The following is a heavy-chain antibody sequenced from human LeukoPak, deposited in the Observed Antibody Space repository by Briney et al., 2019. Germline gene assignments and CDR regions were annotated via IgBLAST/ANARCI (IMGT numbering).Heavy chain of an antibody. D-gene: IGHD2-2*01. V-gene: IGHV3-7*01. CDR1: GFTFTYYW. J-gene: IGHJ5*02. Sequence: GGSLRLSCSASGFTFTYYWMTWVRQAPGKGLEWVANIKQDGSAQYYVDSVKGRFTISRDNAQKSLYLQMNRLRVEDTAVYYCARGADCRTTSCYADYLRNNWFDPWGQGTLVTVSS. CDR2: IKQDGSAQ. CDR3: ARGADCRTTSCYADYLRNNWFDP.